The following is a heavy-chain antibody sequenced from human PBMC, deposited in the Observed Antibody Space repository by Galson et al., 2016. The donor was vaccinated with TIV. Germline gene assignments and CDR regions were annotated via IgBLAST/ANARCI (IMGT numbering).Heavy chain of an antibody. D-gene: IGHD3-22*01. CDR1: GFTFSIFA. CDR3: TKVPSSGFYYYYGMDV. CDR2: ISGGGGST. J-gene: IGHJ6*02. Sequence: SLRLSCAASGFTFSIFAMTWVRQAPGMGLEWVSAISGGGGSTYYADSVKGRFTISRDNSKNTLFLQTNSLRAEDTAVYYCTKVPSSGFYYYYGMDVWAKGPRSPSP. V-gene: IGHV3-23*01.